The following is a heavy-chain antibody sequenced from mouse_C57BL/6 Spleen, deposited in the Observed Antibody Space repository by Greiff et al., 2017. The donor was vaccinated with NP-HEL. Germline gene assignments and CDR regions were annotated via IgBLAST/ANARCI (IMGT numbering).Heavy chain of an antibody. D-gene: IGHD1-1*02. CDR2: INPNNGGT. CDR3: ATGLWSLAY. CDR1: GYTFTDYY. V-gene: IGHV1-26*01. Sequence: VQLQQSGPELVKPGASVKISCKASGYTFTDYYMNWVKQSHGKSLEWIGDINPNNGGTSYNQKFKGKATLTVDKSSSTAYMELRSLTSEDSAVYYCATGLWSLAYWGQGTLVTVSA. J-gene: IGHJ3*01.